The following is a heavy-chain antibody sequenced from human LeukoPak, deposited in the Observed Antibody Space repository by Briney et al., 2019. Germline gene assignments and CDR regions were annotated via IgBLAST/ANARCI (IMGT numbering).Heavy chain of an antibody. CDR2: IYYSGST. CDR1: GGSISGYY. D-gene: IGHD6-13*01. CDR3: AQARAAAGSPYNWFDP. J-gene: IGHJ5*02. Sequence: SETLSLTCTVSGGSISGYYWNWIRQSPGKGLEWIGYIYYSGSTNYNPSLKSRATIPVDTSKNQFSLKLSSATAADTAVYYCAQARAAAGSPYNWFDPWGQGTLVTVSS. V-gene: IGHV4-59*01.